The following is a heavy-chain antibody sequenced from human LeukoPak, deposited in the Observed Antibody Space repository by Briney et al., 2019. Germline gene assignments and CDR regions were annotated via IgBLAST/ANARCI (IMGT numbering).Heavy chain of an antibody. CDR2: ISSSSSYI. D-gene: IGHD2-2*01. V-gene: IGHV3-21*01. CDR1: GFTFSSYS. J-gene: IGHJ4*02. Sequence: PGGSLRLSCAASGFTFSSYSMNWVRQAPGKGLEWVSSISSSSSYIYYADSVKGRFTISRDNAKNSLYLQMNSLRAEDTAVYYCARAAEDPEYCSSTSCYQRLPYYWGQGTLVTVSS. CDR3: ARAAEDPEYCSSTSCYQRLPYY.